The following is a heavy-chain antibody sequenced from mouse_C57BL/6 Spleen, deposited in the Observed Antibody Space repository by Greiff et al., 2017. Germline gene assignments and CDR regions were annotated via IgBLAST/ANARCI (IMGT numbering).Heavy chain of an antibody. CDR2: INPSTGGN. V-gene: IGHV1-42*01. Sequence: VQLQQSGPELVKPGASVKISCKASGYSFTGYYLNWVKQSPEKSLEWIGEINPSTGGNTYNQKFKAKATLTVDKSSSTAYMQLQCLTSEDSSVYYCSRGCSYWYCDVWGTGTTATVSS. CDR1: GYSFTGYY. J-gene: IGHJ1*03. CDR3: SRGCSYWYCDV.